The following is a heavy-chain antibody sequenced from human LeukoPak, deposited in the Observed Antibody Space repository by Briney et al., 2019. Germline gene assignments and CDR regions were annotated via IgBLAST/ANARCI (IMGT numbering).Heavy chain of an antibody. CDR3: ARGSDYDFWSGYYQDIYFDY. CDR2: MNPNSGNT. V-gene: IGHV1-8*01. J-gene: IGHJ4*02. Sequence: ASVKVSCKASGYTFTSYDINWVRQATGQGLEWMGWMNPNSGNTGYAQKFQGRVTITRNTPISTAYMELSSLRSEDTAVYYCARGSDYDFWSGYYQDIYFDYWGQGTLVTVSS. D-gene: IGHD3-3*01. CDR1: GYTFTSYD.